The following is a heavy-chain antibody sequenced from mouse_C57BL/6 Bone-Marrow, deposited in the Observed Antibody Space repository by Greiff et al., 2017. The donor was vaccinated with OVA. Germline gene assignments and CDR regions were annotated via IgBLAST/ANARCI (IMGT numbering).Heavy chain of an antibody. J-gene: IGHJ4*01. Sequence: QVQLQQPGAELVKPGASVKMSCKASGYTFTSYWITWVKQRPGQGLEWIGDIYPGSGSTNYNEKFKSKATLTVATSSSTAYMQLSCLTSEDSAVYYCAFITTVVGYYAMDYWGQGTSVTVSS. CDR3: AFITTVVGYYAMDY. V-gene: IGHV1-55*01. CDR1: GYTFTSYW. D-gene: IGHD1-1*01. CDR2: IYPGSGST.